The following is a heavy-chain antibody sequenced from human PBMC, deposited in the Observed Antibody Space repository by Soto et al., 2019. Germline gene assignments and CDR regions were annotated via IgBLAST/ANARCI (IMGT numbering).Heavy chain of an antibody. Sequence: EVQLLESGGGLVQPGGSLRLSCAASGFTFSSYAMSWVRQAPGKGLEWVSAISGSGGSTYYADSVKGRFTISRDNSKNTLYLQMNSLRAEDTAVYYCANANTRYYYGSLDYWGQGPLVTVAS. J-gene: IGHJ4*02. CDR3: ANANTRYYYGSLDY. V-gene: IGHV3-23*01. CDR1: GFTFSSYA. CDR2: ISGSGGST. D-gene: IGHD3-10*01.